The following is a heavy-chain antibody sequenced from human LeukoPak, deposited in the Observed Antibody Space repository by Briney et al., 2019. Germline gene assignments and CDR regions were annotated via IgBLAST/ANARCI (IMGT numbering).Heavy chain of an antibody. D-gene: IGHD3-16*01. Sequence: PGGSLRLSCVASGFTFSNAWMSWVRQAPGKGLEWAGRIKSKTDGGTTDYAAPVKGRFTISRDDSKNTLYLQMNSLKTEDTAVYYCTTAWGYYYYGMDVWGQGTTVTVSS. CDR3: TTAWGYYYYGMDV. CDR2: IKSKTDGGTT. CDR1: GFTFSNAW. V-gene: IGHV3-15*01. J-gene: IGHJ6*02.